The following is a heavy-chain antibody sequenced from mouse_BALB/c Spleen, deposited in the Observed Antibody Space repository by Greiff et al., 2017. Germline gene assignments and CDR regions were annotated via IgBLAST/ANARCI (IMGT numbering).Heavy chain of an antibody. CDR3: ARVGYYGSSLDY. J-gene: IGHJ2*01. CDR2: IWGDGST. V-gene: IGHV2-6-7*01. CDR1: GFSLTGYG. D-gene: IGHD1-1*01. Sequence: QVQLKESGPGLVAPSQSLSITCTVSGFSLTGYGVNWVRQPPGKGLEWLGMIWGDGSTDYNSALKSRLSISKDNSKSQVFLKMNSLQTDDTARYYCARVGYYGSSLDYWGQGTTLTVSS.